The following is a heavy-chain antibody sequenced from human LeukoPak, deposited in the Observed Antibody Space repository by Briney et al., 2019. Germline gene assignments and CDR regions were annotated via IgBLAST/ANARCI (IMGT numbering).Heavy chain of an antibody. V-gene: IGHV3-21*01. D-gene: IGHD1-26*01. CDR2: MSSSRDYV. CDR1: GFTFNAYT. Sequence: GGSLRLSCGASGFTFNAYTMHWVRQVPGKGLEWVSSMSSSRDYVFYADSVKGRFTIFRDNANQSLDLEMSSLRGEDTAIYYCARGLVGAAFDYWGRGTLVTASS. J-gene: IGHJ4*02. CDR3: ARGLVGAAFDY.